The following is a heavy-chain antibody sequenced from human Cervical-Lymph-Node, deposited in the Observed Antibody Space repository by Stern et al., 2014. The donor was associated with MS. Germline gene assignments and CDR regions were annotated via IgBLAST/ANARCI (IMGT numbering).Heavy chain of an antibody. V-gene: IGHV3-72*01. J-gene: IGHJ4*02. CDR2: TSNKADSYTT. CDR3: ARLPLN. CDR1: GFTFSDHY. Sequence: QLVQSGGGLVQPGGSLRLSCTASGFTFSDHYLDWVRQAPGKGLEWVGRTSNKADSYTTEYATSVKGRFTISTHESKNSVYLQMNNLKIDDTAVYYCARLPLNWGQGTLVTVSS.